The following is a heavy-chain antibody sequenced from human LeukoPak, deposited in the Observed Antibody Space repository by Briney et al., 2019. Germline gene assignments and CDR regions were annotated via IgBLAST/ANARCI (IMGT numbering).Heavy chain of an antibody. CDR2: ISAYNGNT. V-gene: IGHV1-18*01. J-gene: IGHJ4*02. CDR3: ARGEYSSSWYPGGNDY. Sequence: ASVKVSCKASGYTFTSYGISWVRQAPGQGLEWMGWISAYNGNTNYAQKLQGRVTITRNTSISTAYMELSSLRSEDTAVYYCARGEYSSSWYPGGNDYWGQGTLVTVSS. D-gene: IGHD6-13*01. CDR1: GYTFTSYG.